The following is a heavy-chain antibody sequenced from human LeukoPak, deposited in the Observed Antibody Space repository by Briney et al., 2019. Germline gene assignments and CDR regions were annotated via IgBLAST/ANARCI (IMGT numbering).Heavy chain of an antibody. CDR3: ASRKGYCSGGSCLSWFDP. D-gene: IGHD2-15*01. CDR2: IYYSGST. J-gene: IGHJ5*02. CDR1: GGSISSATHY. Sequence: KPSETLSLTCTVSGGSISSATHYWGWIRQPPGKGLEWIGNIYYSGSTYYNPSLKSPVTISVDTSQNQFPLKLSSVTAADTAVYYCASRKGYCSGGSCLSWFDPWGQGTLVTVSS. V-gene: IGHV4-39*01.